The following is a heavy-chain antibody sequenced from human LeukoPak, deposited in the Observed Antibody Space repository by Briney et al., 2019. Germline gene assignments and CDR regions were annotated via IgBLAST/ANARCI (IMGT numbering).Heavy chain of an antibody. CDR1: GDSISSGDYY. D-gene: IGHD6-13*01. Sequence: SETLSLTCTVSGDSISSGDYYWSWIRQPAGKGLEWIGRIYTSGSTNYNPSLKSRVTISVDTSKNQFSLKLSSVTAADTAVYYCASVQQLDYYYYYMDVWGKGTTVTVSS. V-gene: IGHV4-61*02. CDR3: ASVQQLDYYYYYMDV. CDR2: IYTSGST. J-gene: IGHJ6*03.